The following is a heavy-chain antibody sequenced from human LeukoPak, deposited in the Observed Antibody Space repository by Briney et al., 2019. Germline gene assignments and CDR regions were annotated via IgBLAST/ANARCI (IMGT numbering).Heavy chain of an antibody. Sequence: GGSLRLSCAASGFTFSSYGMHWVRQAPGKGLEWVAFIRHDGSNKYYADSVKGRFTISGDNSKNTLYLQMNSLRAEDRAVYYCAKDQFSTEWLRGVDYWGQGTLVTVSS. CDR3: AKDQFSTEWLRGVDY. CDR1: GFTFSSYG. D-gene: IGHD3-3*01. J-gene: IGHJ4*02. V-gene: IGHV3-30*02. CDR2: IRHDGSNK.